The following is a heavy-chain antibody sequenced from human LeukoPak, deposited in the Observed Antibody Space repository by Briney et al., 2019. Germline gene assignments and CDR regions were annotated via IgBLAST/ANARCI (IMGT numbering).Heavy chain of an antibody. CDR3: AKEYYSNSPDFYYYYIDV. Sequence: GGSLRLSCAASGFTFSSYGMHWVRQAPGKGLEWVAFIRYDGSNKYYADSVKGRFTISRDNSKNTLYLQMNSLRAEDTAVYYCAKEYYSNSPDFYYYYIDVWGKGTTVTVSS. CDR2: IRYDGSNK. CDR1: GFTFSSYG. J-gene: IGHJ6*03. V-gene: IGHV3-30*02. D-gene: IGHD4-11*01.